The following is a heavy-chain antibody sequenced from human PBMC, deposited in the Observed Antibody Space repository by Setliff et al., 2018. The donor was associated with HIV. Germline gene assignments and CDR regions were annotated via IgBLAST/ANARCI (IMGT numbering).Heavy chain of an antibody. CDR1: GFTFSSYW. Sequence: GGSLSLSCAASGFTFSSYWISWVRQAPGKGLEWVANINRDGSETYYLDPVKGRFTISRDNAKNSLYLQMNSLKTEDTAVYYCTTDRWGPWFGELLVAFDIWGQGTMVTVS. CDR3: TTDRWGPWFGELLVAFDI. J-gene: IGHJ3*02. D-gene: IGHD3-10*01. CDR2: INRDGSET. V-gene: IGHV3-7*03.